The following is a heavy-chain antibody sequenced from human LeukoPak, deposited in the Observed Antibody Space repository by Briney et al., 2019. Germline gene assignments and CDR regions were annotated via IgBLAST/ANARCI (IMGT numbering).Heavy chain of an antibody. CDR2: INHSGST. D-gene: IGHD1/OR15-1a*01. CDR3: ARVSRGWNSKFGY. Sequence: KPSETLSLTCAVYGGSFSGYYWSWIRQPPGKGLEWIGEINHSGSTNYNPSLKSRATISVDTSKNQFSLKLSSVTAADTAVYYCARVSRGWNSKFGYWGQGTLVTVSS. J-gene: IGHJ4*02. CDR1: GGSFSGYY. V-gene: IGHV4-34*01.